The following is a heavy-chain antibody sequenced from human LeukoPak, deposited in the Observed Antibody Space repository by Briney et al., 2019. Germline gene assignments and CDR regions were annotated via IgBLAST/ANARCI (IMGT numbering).Heavy chain of an antibody. CDR2: INPNSGGT. CDR1: GYTFTGYY. Sequence: ASVKVSCKASGYTFTGYYMHWVRQAPGQGLEWMGWINPNSGGTNYAQKFQGRVTMTRDTSISTAYMELSRLRSDDTAVYYCAKGFYDNSASGVFDIWGQGTMVTVSS. CDR3: AKGFYDNSASGVFDI. D-gene: IGHD3-22*01. J-gene: IGHJ3*02. V-gene: IGHV1-2*02.